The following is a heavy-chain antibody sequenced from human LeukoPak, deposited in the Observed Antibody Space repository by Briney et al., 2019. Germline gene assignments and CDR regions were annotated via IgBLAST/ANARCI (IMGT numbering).Heavy chain of an antibody. CDR2: IYSSGST. CDR1: GASISSSSYY. D-gene: IGHD2-21*02. CDR3: ARCIPSVVLTALHALDI. J-gene: IGHJ3*02. V-gene: IGHV4-39*02. Sequence: PSETLSLTCNVSGASISSSSYYWGWIRQPPGKELEWIGSIYSSGSTYYNPSLKSRVAISLDTSKNFFSLRLSSVTAADTAVYYCARCIPSVVLTALHALDIWGQGTMVTVSS.